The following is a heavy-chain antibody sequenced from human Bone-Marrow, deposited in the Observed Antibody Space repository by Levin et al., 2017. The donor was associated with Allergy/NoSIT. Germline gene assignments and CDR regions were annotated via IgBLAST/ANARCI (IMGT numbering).Heavy chain of an antibody. D-gene: IGHD3-9*01. V-gene: IGHV4-59*01. Sequence: PSETLSLTCTVSGGSISSYYWSWIRQPPGKGLEWIGYIYYSGSTNYNPSLKSRVTISVDTSKNQFSLKLSSVTAADTAVYYCARERGGGILTHWGQGTLVTVSS. CDR2: IYYSGST. J-gene: IGHJ4*02. CDR3: ARERGGGILTH. CDR1: GGSISSYY.